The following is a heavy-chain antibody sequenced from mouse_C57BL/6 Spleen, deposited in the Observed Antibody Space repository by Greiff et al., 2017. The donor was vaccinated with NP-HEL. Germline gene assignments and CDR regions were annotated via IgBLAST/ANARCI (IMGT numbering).Heavy chain of an antibody. CDR2: INYDGSST. Sequence: DVKLQESEGGLVQPGSSMKLSCTASGFTFSDYYMAWVRQVPEKGLEWVAYINYDGSSTYYLDSLKSRFIISRDNAKNILYLQMSSLKSEDAATYYCEREFYDGYSLAWFADWGQGTLVTVSA. CDR1: GFTFSDYY. V-gene: IGHV5-16*01. J-gene: IGHJ3*01. CDR3: EREFYDGYSLAWFAD. D-gene: IGHD2-3*01.